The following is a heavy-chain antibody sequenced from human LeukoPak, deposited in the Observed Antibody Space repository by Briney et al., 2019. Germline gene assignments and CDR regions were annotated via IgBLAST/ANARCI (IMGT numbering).Heavy chain of an antibody. J-gene: IGHJ5*02. D-gene: IGHD2-2*02. CDR2: IYGNDHK. CDR1: GFSLSTSAVG. CDR3: AHRLEYTTSPDWFDP. Sequence: SGPTLVKPTQTLTLTCTFSGFSLSTSAVGVGWIRQPPGKALEWLALIYGNDHKRYSPSLKSRLTITKDTSKNQVVLTMTNMDPVDTATYYCAHRLEYTTSPDWFDPWGQGTLVTVSS. V-gene: IGHV2-5*01.